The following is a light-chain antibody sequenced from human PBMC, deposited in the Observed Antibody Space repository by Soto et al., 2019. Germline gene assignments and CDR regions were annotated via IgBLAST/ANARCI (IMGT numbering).Light chain of an antibody. J-gene: IGKJ3*01. Sequence: EIVLTQSPDTLSLSPGERATLSCRSSQSVSSYLDWYQQKLGLAPRLLIYGASSRATGIPDRFSGSGSGTDLTLTISRLEPEDFAGYYCQQYGSSPRTFVPGTKVDIK. V-gene: IGKV3-20*01. CDR1: QSVSSY. CDR3: QQYGSSPRT. CDR2: GAS.